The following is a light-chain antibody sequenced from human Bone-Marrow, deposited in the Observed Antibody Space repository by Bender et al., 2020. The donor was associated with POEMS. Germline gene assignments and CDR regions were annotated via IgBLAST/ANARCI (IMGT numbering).Light chain of an antibody. CDR2: DDV. CDR1: KIGRRS. Sequence: YVLTQPPSVSAAPGQTARITCEGDKIGRRSVHWYQQKPGQAPVLVLYDDVDRPSGIPERFSGSNSKNTATLAISRVEAGDEADYYCQVWDRDSGYSVVFGGGTRLTVL. V-gene: IGLV3-21*02. J-gene: IGLJ2*01. CDR3: QVWDRDSGYSVV.